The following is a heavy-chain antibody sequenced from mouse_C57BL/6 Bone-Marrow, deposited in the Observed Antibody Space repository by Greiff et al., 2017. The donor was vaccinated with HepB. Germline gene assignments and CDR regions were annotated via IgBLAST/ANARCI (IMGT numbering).Heavy chain of an antibody. J-gene: IGHJ2*01. CDR3: AREGDFDY. V-gene: IGHV3-6*01. CDR2: ISYDGSN. Sequence: EVQLQESGPGLVKPSQSLSLTCSVTGYSITSGYYWNWIRQFPGNKLEWMGYISYDGSNNYNPSLKNRISITRDTSKNQFFLKLNSVTTEDTATYYCAREGDFDYWGQGTTLTVSS. CDR1: GYSITSGYY.